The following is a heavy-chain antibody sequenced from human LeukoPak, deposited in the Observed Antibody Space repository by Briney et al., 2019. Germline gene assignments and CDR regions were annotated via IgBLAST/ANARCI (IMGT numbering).Heavy chain of an antibody. CDR3: AREHIVVVPAAIKGPHYYYYYGMDV. J-gene: IGHJ6*02. V-gene: IGHV3-7*01. CDR2: IKQDGSEE. CDR1: GFTFSSYW. D-gene: IGHD2-2*02. Sequence: GGSLRLSCAASGFTFSSYWMSWVRQAPGKGLEWVANIKQDGSEEYYVDSVKGRFTISRDNAKNSLYLQMNILRAEDTAVYYCAREHIVVVPAAIKGPHYYYYYGMDVWGQGTTVTVSS.